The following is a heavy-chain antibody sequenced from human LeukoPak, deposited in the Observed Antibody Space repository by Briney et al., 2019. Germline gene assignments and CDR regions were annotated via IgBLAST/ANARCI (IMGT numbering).Heavy chain of an antibody. CDR3: AKLSGYSDY. CDR1: GFTFSNYG. Sequence: PGGSLRLSCAASGFTFSNYGMSWVRQAPGKGLEWVSSISGSGGSTHYADSVKGRFTISRDNSKNTLYLQMNSLRAEDTAVYYCAKLSGYSDYWGQGTLVTVSS. V-gene: IGHV3-23*01. D-gene: IGHD5-12*01. CDR2: ISGSGGST. J-gene: IGHJ4*02.